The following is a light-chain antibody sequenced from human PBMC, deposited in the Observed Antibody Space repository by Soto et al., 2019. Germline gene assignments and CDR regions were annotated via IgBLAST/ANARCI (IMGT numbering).Light chain of an antibody. CDR1: SGSIASNY. Sequence: NFMLTQPNSVSESPGKTVTISCTRSSGSIASNYVQWYQQRPGSAPTTVIYEDNQRPSGVPDRFSGSIDSSSNSASLTISGLKTEDEADYYCQSYDSSINWVFGGGTKLTVL. CDR2: EDN. CDR3: QSYDSSINWV. V-gene: IGLV6-57*03. J-gene: IGLJ3*02.